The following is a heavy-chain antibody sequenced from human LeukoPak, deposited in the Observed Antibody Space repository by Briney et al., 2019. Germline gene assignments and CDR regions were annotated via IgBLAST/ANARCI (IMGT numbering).Heavy chain of an antibody. Sequence: GRSLRLSCAASGFTFSDYYMSWVRQAPGKGLEWVSYISGSGSMLHYADSVKGRSTISRDNAKNSLYLQMSTLRAEDTAVYYCARRPYSTSWYYFDYWGQGTLVTVSS. CDR3: ARRPYSTSWYYFDY. CDR2: ISGSGSML. D-gene: IGHD6-13*01. CDR1: GFTFSDYY. V-gene: IGHV3-11*04. J-gene: IGHJ4*02.